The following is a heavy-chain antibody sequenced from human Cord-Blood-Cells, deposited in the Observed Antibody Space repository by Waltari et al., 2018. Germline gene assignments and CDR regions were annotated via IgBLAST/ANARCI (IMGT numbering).Heavy chain of an antibody. CDR2: NSADNGNT. Sequence: QVQLVQSGAEVKKPGASVKVSCQASGYTFPSFGISWVRQAPGQGLEWMGWNSADNGNTNDAQKLQGRVTMTTDTSTSTAYMELRSLRADDTAVYYCASYTGKADAFDIWGQGTMVTVSS. CDR3: ASYTGKADAFDI. V-gene: IGHV1-18*01. J-gene: IGHJ3*02. D-gene: IGHD1-26*01. CDR1: GYTFPSFG.